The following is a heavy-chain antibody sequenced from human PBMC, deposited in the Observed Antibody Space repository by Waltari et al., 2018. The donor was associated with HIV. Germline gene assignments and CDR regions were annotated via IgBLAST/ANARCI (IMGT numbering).Heavy chain of an antibody. J-gene: IGHJ6*02. Sequence: EVQLVESGGGLVQPGGSLRLSCAASGFTFSSYWMSWVRQAPGKGLEWVANIKQDGSEKYYVDSVKGRFTISRDNAKNSLYLQMNSLRAEDTAVYYCARDDMVFLPSSGLGGGMDVWGQGTTVTVSS. D-gene: IGHD2-8*01. V-gene: IGHV3-7*01. CDR3: ARDDMVFLPSSGLGGGMDV. CDR2: IKQDGSEK. CDR1: GFTFSSYW.